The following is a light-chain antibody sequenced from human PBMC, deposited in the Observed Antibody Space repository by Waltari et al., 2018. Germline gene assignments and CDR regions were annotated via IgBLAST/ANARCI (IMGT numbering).Light chain of an antibody. Sequence: SSVLTQSPSVSVAPGQTARITRGGDRIGGKTVHWYRQRPGRAPVLVVYDDSDRPPGIPERISGSNSGNTATLTISRVAAGDEADYFCQVWERSNNEVIFGGGNKLTVL. CDR1: RIGGKT. CDR3: QVWERSNNEVI. J-gene: IGLJ2*01. CDR2: DDS. V-gene: IGLV3-21*02.